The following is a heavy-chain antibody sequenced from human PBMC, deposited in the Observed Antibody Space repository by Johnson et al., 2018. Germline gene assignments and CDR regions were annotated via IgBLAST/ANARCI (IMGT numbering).Heavy chain of an antibody. CDR3: AKESIAAGTAFAI. J-gene: IGHJ3*02. Sequence: QVQLVQSGGGVVQXGRSLRLXCAASGFTFSSYGMHWVRQAPGKGLEWVAVISYDGSNKYYADSVKGRFTITRDNSKNTLYLQMNSLRAEDTAVYYCAKESIAAGTAFAIWGQGTMVTVSS. V-gene: IGHV3-30*18. CDR1: GFTFSSYG. CDR2: ISYDGSNK. D-gene: IGHD6-25*01.